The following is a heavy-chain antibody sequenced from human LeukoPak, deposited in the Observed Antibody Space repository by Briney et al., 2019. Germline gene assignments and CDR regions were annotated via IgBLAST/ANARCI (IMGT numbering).Heavy chain of an antibody. CDR3: ARDTWVAAAGTSDY. CDR1: GVSISSYY. V-gene: IGHV4-59*01. Sequence: SETLSLTCTVSGVSISSYYWSWIRQPPGKGLEWLGYIYYSGSTNYNPSLKSRVTISVDTSKNQFSLKLSSVTAADTAVYYCARDTWVAAAGTSDYWGQGTLVTVSS. CDR2: IYYSGST. D-gene: IGHD6-13*01. J-gene: IGHJ4*02.